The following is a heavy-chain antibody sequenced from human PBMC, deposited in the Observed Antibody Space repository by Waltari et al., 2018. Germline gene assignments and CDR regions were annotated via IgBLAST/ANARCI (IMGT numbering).Heavy chain of an antibody. CDR2: LSSDGTTR. D-gene: IGHD2-2*02. V-gene: IGHV3-30*14. J-gene: IGHJ4*02. CDR3: ATNEIPWH. Sequence: QVQLVESGGGVVQPGGSLTLSCVASGFIFSDYPMQWVRHVPGKGRQGLAILSSDGTTRRFADSVKGRFSISRDNSKNMLYLQMNSLRVDDTAYYFCATNEIPWHWGQGTLVTVSS. CDR1: GFIFSDYP.